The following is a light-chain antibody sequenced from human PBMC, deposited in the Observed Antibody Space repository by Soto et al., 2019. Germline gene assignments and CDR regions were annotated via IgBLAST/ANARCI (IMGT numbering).Light chain of an antibody. CDR2: SAS. CDR3: QQYDRSLYT. V-gene: IGKV3-20*01. CDR1: QSVSSTY. Sequence: EIVLTQSLGTLSLSPGERATLSCRASQSVSSTYLAWYQQKPGQAPRLLSYSASTRATGIPDRFSGSGSGTDFTLTISRLEPEDFAVYYCQQYDRSLYTFGQGTKLEIK. J-gene: IGKJ2*01.